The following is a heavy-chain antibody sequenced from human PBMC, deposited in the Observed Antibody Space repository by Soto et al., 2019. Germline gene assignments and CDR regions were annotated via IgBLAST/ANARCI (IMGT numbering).Heavy chain of an antibody. Sequence: EVQLLESGGGLVQPGGSLRLSCATSGFTFSSYAMTWVRQAPGKGLEWVSAISGSGASTYYADSVEGRFTISRDNSKKQLLLQMIRPRGEDMAVYYCAKDVGGAACIPIQFAPWRQGTLVTFAS. CDR2: ISGSGAST. D-gene: IGHD2-15*01. J-gene: IGHJ5*02. CDR3: AKDVGGAACIPIQFAP. CDR1: GFTFSSYA. V-gene: IGHV3-23*01.